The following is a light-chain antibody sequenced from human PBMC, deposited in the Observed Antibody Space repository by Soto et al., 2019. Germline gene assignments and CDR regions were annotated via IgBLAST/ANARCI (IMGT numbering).Light chain of an antibody. CDR1: SSDVGGYDY. CDR3: CSYAGTYTLI. Sequence: QSVLTQPRSVSGSPGQSVTISCTGTSSDVGGYDYVSRYQQYPGEAPKLMIYDVNKRPSGVPDRFSGSKSGNTASLTISGLQAEDEADYHCCSYAGTYTLIFGGGTKLTVL. J-gene: IGLJ2*01. CDR2: DVN. V-gene: IGLV2-11*01.